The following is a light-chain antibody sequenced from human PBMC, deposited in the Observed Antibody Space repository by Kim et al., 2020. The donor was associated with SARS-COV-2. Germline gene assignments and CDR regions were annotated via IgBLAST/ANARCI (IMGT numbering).Light chain of an antibody. Sequence: KTVTISCTRSSGSIASNYVQWYQQRPGSSPTTVIYEDNQRPSGVHDRFSGSIDSSSNSASLTISGLKTEDEADYYCQSYDSSNQRVFGGGTQLTVL. CDR2: EDN. CDR1: SGSIASNY. CDR3: QSYDSSNQRV. J-gene: IGLJ3*02. V-gene: IGLV6-57*01.